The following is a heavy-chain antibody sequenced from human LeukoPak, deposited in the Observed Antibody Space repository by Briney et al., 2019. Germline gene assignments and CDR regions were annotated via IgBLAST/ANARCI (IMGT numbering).Heavy chain of an antibody. V-gene: IGHV3-23*01. CDR3: AREGGAGYCSSTNCPLGY. J-gene: IGHJ4*02. D-gene: IGHD2-2*01. CDR1: GFTFSSYG. CDR2: ISGSGGST. Sequence: PGGTLRLSCAASGFTFSSYGMSWVRQAPGKGLEWVSAISGSGGSTYYADSVKGRFTISRDNSKNSLYLQMNSLRAEDTAVYYCAREGGAGYCSSTNCPLGYWGQGTLVTVSS.